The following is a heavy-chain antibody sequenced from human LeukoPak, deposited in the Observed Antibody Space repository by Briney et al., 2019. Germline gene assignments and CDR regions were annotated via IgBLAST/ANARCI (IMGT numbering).Heavy chain of an antibody. CDR3: AKASGEYSGSYFDC. Sequence: GGSLRLSCAACGFTFRSYGMHWVRQAPGKGLEWVAVISYDGSNKYYADSVKGRFTISRDNSKNTLYLQMNSLRAEDTAVYYCAKASGEYSGSYFDCWGQGTLVTVSS. J-gene: IGHJ4*02. D-gene: IGHD1-26*01. V-gene: IGHV3-30*18. CDR1: GFTFRSYG. CDR2: ISYDGSNK.